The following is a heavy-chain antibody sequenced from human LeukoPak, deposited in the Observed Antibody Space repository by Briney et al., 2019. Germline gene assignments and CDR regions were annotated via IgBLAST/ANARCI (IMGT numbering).Heavy chain of an antibody. Sequence: GGSLRLSCAASGFTFSSYSMYWVRQAPGKGLEWVANIKQDGSEKYYVDSVKGRFTISRDNAKNSLYLQMNSLRVEDTAVYYCARDWDYWGQGTLVTVSS. CDR1: GFTFSSYS. V-gene: IGHV3-7*01. CDR2: IKQDGSEK. J-gene: IGHJ4*02. CDR3: ARDWDY.